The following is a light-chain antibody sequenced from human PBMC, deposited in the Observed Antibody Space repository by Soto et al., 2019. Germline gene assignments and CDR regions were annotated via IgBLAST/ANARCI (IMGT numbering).Light chain of an antibody. CDR1: SSDVGNYNL. CDR2: EVS. Sequence: QSALTQPASVSGSPGQSITISCTGTSSDVGNYNLVSWYQQHPGKAPKLMIYEVSKQPSGVSSRFSGSKSGNTASLTISGLQAEDEADYYCYSYAGGDTYYVFGTGTKLTVL. CDR3: YSYAGGDTYYV. J-gene: IGLJ1*01. V-gene: IGLV2-23*02.